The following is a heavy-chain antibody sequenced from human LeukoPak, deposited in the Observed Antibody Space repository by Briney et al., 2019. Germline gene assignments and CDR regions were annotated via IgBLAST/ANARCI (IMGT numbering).Heavy chain of an antibody. V-gene: IGHV1-8*03. D-gene: IGHD1-1*01. CDR1: GYTFTSYD. Sequence: ASVKVFCKASGYTFTSYDINWVRQATGQGLEWTGWMNPNSGNTGYAQKFQGRISITRNTSISTVYMELRSLRSEDTAVYYCARESGSNHYYHMDVWGKGTTVTVSS. CDR2: MNPNSGNT. CDR3: ARESGSNHYYHMDV. J-gene: IGHJ6*03.